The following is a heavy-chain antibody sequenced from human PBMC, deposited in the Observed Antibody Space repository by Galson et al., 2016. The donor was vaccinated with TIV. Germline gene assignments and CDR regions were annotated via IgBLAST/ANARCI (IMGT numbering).Heavy chain of an antibody. V-gene: IGHV3-23*01. D-gene: IGHD3-16*01. Sequence: SLRLSCAASGFTFGSYVMHWARQAPGKGLEWVSSVSGSGLSTYYADSVKGRFTISRHTSKNMVYLQMNSLRAEDTAIYYCAKDTVKGPQGGFFHHWGQGTLATVSS. CDR1: GFTFGSYV. CDR2: VSGSGLST. J-gene: IGHJ4*02. CDR3: AKDTVKGPQGGFFHH.